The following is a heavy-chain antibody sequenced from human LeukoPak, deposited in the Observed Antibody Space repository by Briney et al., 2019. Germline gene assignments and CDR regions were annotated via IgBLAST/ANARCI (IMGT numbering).Heavy chain of an antibody. CDR1: GGSFSGYY. D-gene: IGHD2-2*01. J-gene: IGHJ6*03. CDR3: ARTSPTPVVVSAATHYYYYYYMDV. CDR2: INHGGST. V-gene: IGHV4-34*01. Sequence: PSGTLSLTCAVYGGSFSGYYWSWIRQPPGKGLEWIGEINHGGSTNYNPSLKSRVTISVDTSKNQLSLKLSSVTAADTAVYYCARTSPTPVVVSAATHYYYYYYMDVWGKGATVTVSS.